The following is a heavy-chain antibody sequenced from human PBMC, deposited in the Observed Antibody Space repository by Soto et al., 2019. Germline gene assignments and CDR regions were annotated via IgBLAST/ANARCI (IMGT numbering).Heavy chain of an antibody. Sequence: EVQLVESGGGLVKPGGSLRLSCAASGFTFSNAWMSWVLQAPGKGLEWVGRIKSQTDGGTTDYAATVKGRFTISRDDSNNTLYLQINSLKTEDTAGYYCATDPVNLGMFYDWGQETLVTVSS. CDR3: ATDPVNLGMFYD. D-gene: IGHD4-17*01. J-gene: IGHJ4*02. V-gene: IGHV3-15*01. CDR1: GFTFSNAW. CDR2: IKSQTDGGTT.